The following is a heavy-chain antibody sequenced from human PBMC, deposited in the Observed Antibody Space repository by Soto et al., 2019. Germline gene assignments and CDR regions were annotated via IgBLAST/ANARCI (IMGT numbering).Heavy chain of an antibody. D-gene: IGHD3-3*01. V-gene: IGHV4-31*03. J-gene: IGHJ3*02. CDR2: IYYSGST. CDR1: GGSISSGGYY. Sequence: SETLSLTCTVSGGSISSGGYYWSWIRQHPGKGLEWIGYIYYSGSTYYNPSLKSRVTISVDTSKNQFSLKLSSVTAADTAVYYCARALFGSGYDFWSGPDAFDSWGQGKMVTVSS. CDR3: ARALFGSGYDFWSGPDAFDS.